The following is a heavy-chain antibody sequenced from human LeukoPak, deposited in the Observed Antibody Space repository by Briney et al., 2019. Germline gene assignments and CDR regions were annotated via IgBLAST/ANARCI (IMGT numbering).Heavy chain of an antibody. J-gene: IGHJ4*02. V-gene: IGHV4-38-2*02. D-gene: IGHD4-17*01. CDR3: ARVEGTVTHSPFDY. CDR1: GYSISSGYY. Sequence: PSETLSLTCTVPGYSISSGYYWGWIRQPPGKGLEWIGSIYYSGSTYYNPSLKSRVTISVDTSKNQFSLKLSSVTAADTAVYYCARVEGTVTHSPFDYWGQGTLVTVSS. CDR2: IYYSGST.